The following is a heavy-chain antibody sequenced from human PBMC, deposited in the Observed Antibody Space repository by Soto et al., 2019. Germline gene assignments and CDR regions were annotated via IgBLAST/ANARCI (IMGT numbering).Heavy chain of an antibody. J-gene: IGHJ4*02. D-gene: IGHD3-22*01. Sequence: PSETLSLTCTVSGGSVSSGSYYWSWIRQPPGKGLDWIGYISYSGSTNYNPSLKSRVTISVDMSKKQFSLKLSSVTAADTAVYYCARVDYYDSSGYPLFDFWGQGALVTVSS. V-gene: IGHV4-61*01. CDR2: ISYSGST. CDR3: ARVDYYDSSGYPLFDF. CDR1: GGSVSSGSYY.